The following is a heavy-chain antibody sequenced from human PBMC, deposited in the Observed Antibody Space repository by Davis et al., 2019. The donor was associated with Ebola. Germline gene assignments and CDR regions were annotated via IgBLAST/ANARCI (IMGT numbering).Heavy chain of an antibody. D-gene: IGHD1-26*01. CDR1: GGTFSTYS. J-gene: IGHJ4*02. CDR3: ARGSMLGALFDS. Sequence: AASVKVSCKVSGGTFSTYSISWVRQAPGQGLEWMGRIIPILGIANYAQKLQGRVTMTTDTSTSTAYMELSSLRSEDTAVYYCARGSMLGALFDSWGQGTLVTVSS. V-gene: IGHV1-69*04. CDR2: IIPILGIA.